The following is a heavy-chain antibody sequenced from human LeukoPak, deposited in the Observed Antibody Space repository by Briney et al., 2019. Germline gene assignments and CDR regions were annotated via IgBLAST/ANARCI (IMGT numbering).Heavy chain of an antibody. CDR2: INPNSGGT. CDR3: AREYYYDSSVLY. D-gene: IGHD3-22*01. CDR1: GYTFTGYY. J-gene: IGHJ4*02. V-gene: IGHV1-2*02. Sequence: ASVKVPCKASGYTFTGYYMHWVRQAPGQGLEWMGWINPNSGGTNYAQKFQGRVTMTRDTSISTAYMELSRLRSDDTAVYYCAREYYYDSSVLYWGQGTLVTVSS.